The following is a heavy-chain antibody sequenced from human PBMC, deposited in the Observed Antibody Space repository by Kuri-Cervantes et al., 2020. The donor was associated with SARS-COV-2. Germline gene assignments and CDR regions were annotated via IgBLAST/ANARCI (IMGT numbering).Heavy chain of an antibody. V-gene: IGHV4-38-2*01. D-gene: IGHD3-22*01. Sequence: ESLKISCAVSGYSISSGYYWGWIRQPPGKGLEWIGSIYHSGSTYYNPSLKGRVTISVDTSKNQFSLKLSSVTAADTAVYYCARQLLYDSSGYPEHYFDYWGQGTLVTVSS. J-gene: IGHJ4*02. CDR3: ARQLLYDSSGYPEHYFDY. CDR2: IYHSGST. CDR1: GYSISSGYY.